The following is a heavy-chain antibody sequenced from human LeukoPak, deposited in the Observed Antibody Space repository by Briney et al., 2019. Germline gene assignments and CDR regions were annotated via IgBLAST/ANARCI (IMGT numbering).Heavy chain of an antibody. CDR3: TRDIGDFVSDF. V-gene: IGHV4-39*02. J-gene: IGHJ4*02. Sequence: SETLSLTGTVSGGSIGSGYYWAWIRQPPGKGLEWIGSIHYGGTTHYNPSLQSRVTISADTSKNQFALDLRSVTAADTAVYYCTRDIGDFVSDFWGQGTLVTVSS. D-gene: IGHD2-21*02. CDR2: IHYGGTT. CDR1: GGSIGSGYY.